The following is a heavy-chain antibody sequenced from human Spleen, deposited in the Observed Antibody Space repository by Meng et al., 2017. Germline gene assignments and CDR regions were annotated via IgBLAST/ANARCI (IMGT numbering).Heavy chain of an antibody. CDR3: ARDEDISAAGKLFGDY. J-gene: IGHJ4*02. D-gene: IGHD6-25*01. CDR2: INPNSGTT. CDR1: GYTFTGYF. V-gene: IGHV1-2*06. Sequence: ASVKVSCKTSGYTFTGYFIHWVRQAPGQGLEWMGRINPNSGTTNYAQNFQGRVTMTRDTSLTTAYMELSRLTSDDTAMYYCARDEDISAAGKLFGDYWGQGTLVTVSS.